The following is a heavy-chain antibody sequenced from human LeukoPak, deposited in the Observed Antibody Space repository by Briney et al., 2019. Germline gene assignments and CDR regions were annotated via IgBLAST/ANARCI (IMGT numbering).Heavy chain of an antibody. V-gene: IGHV4-59*08. CDR2: IYYSGST. CDR3: ARLDYYYDSSGYYEYFQH. J-gene: IGHJ1*01. CDR1: GDSISSYY. D-gene: IGHD3-22*01. Sequence: PSETLSLTCTVSGDSISSYYWTWIRQPPGEGLEWIGYIYYSGSTNYNPSLKSRVTISVDTSKNQFSLKLSSAIAADTAVYYCARLDYYYDSSGYYEYFQHWGQGTLVTVSS.